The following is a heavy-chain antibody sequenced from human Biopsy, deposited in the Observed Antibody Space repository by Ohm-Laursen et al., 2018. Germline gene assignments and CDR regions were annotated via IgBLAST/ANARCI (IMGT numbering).Heavy chain of an antibody. CDR1: GGSVRGYY. J-gene: IGHJ3*02. CDR2: IFDDGAT. D-gene: IGHD3-3*01. V-gene: IGHV4-59*02. Sequence: SDTLSLTCSVSGGSVRGYYWSWIRQTSGTGLAWIGHIFDDGATSYSPSPSLQGRVTLSIDTSENTFSLTLTSLTRADTGVYYCARVRGSGFFAFDIWGRGTTVSVSS. CDR3: ARVRGSGFFAFDI.